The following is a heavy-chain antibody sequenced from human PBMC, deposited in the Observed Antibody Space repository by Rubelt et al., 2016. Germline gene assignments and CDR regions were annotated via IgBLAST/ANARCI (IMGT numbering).Heavy chain of an antibody. J-gene: IGHJ4*02. D-gene: IGHD6-13*01. CDR3: AREGIAAAGTVDY. V-gene: IGHV4-34*01. Sequence: QVQLQQWGAGLLKPSETLSLTCAVYGGSFSGYYWSWIRQPPGKGLEWIGEINHSGSTNYNPSLKVRVTISVDTSKNQVSLKLSSVTAADTAVYYCAREGIAAAGTVDYWGQGTLVTVSS. CDR2: INHSGST. CDR1: GGSFSGYY.